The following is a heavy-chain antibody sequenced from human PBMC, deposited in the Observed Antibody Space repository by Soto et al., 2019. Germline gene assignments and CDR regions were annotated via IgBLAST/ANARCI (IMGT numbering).Heavy chain of an antibody. CDR2: IYYSGST. Sequence: QLQLQESGPGLVKPSETLSLTCTVSGSSISTSSYYWGWIRQPPGKGLEWIGSIYYSGSTYYNPSLKSRVTISVDTSKNQFSLKLSSVTAADTAVYYCARDYDSSGDYWGQGTLVTVSS. D-gene: IGHD3-22*01. J-gene: IGHJ4*02. CDR1: GSSISTSSYY. CDR3: ARDYDSSGDY. V-gene: IGHV4-39*01.